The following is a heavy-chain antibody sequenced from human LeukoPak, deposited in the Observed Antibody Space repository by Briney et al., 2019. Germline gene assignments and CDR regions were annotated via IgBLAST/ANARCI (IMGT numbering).Heavy chain of an antibody. CDR3: AREYYYDSNGYSNGMDV. J-gene: IGHJ6*02. CDR2: MNPNSGNT. CDR1: GYTFTSYD. Sequence: ASVKVSCKASGYTFTSYDINWVRQATGQGLEWMGWMNPNSGNTGYAQKFQGRVTMTRNTSISTAYMELSSLRSEDTAVYYCAREYYYDSNGYSNGMDVWGQGTTVTVSS. V-gene: IGHV1-8*01. D-gene: IGHD3-22*01.